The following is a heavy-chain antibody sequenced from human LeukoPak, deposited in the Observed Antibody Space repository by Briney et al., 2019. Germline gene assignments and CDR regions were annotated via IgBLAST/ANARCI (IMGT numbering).Heavy chain of an antibody. J-gene: IGHJ4*02. CDR1: GFTFSSYG. V-gene: IGHV3-30*02. D-gene: IGHD3-22*01. Sequence: PGGSLRLSCAASGFTFSSYGMHWVRQAPGTGLEWVAFIRYDGSNKYYADSVKGRFTISRDNSKNTLYLQMNSLRAEDTAVYYCARENYYDSSGYYFGGQGTLVTVSS. CDR2: IRYDGSNK. CDR3: ARENYYDSSGYYF.